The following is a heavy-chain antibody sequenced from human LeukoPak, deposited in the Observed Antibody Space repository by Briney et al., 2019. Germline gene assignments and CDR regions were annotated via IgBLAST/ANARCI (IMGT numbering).Heavy chain of an antibody. Sequence: SETPSLTCTVSGGSIGSNYWSWIRQPAGKGLEWIGRIYPSGSNYNPSLKSRVTISVDKSKNQFSLKLISVTAADTAMYYCAKSSGSYRHWGQGTLVTVSS. CDR2: IYPSGS. D-gene: IGHD1-26*01. CDR3: AKSSGSYRH. CDR1: GGSIGSNY. J-gene: IGHJ4*02. V-gene: IGHV4-4*07.